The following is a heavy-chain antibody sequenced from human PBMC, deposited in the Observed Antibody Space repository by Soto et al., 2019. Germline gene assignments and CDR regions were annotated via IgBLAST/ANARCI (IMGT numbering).Heavy chain of an antibody. D-gene: IGHD1-26*01. V-gene: IGHV3-33*01. J-gene: IGHJ6*02. CDR1: GFTFINYG. CDR2: IWHDGNNK. Sequence: GSLRLSCAASGFTFINYGIHLFRHSPFKGLEWVAIIWHDGNNKYYADSVRGRFIISRDNSKNRLYLQMNSLRAEDTAVYYCASDLVGASDSYGLDVWGQGTPVTVSS. CDR3: ASDLVGASDSYGLDV.